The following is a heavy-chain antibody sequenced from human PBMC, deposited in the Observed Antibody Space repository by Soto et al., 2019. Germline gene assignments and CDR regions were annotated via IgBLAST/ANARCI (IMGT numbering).Heavy chain of an antibody. CDR1: GFTFKDNA. V-gene: IGHV3-23*01. D-gene: IGHD2-2*01. Sequence: EVQLLESGGDWVKPGGSLRLSCAPSGFTFKDNAKNWVPQAPGKGLEWVSGLSSSGAHTYYAVSVKGRFTIPRDNSMNTLHLQMNSLRAEDTAVYYCAKGVLPVGIRTNAFDIRGQGTMVTVSS. CDR3: AKGVLPVGIRTNAFDI. J-gene: IGHJ3*02. CDR2: LSSSGAHT.